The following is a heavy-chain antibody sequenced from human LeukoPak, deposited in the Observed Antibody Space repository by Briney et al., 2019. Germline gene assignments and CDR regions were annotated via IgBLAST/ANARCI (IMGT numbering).Heavy chain of an antibody. Sequence: GGSLRLSCAASGFTFSSYWMSWVRQAPGKGLEWVSYISSSGSTKHYADSVKGRFTMSRDNAKNSLYLRMNSLRAEDTAVYYCARVVRGVFYNAFDIWGQGTMVTVSS. CDR3: ARVVRGVFYNAFDI. V-gene: IGHV3-48*04. CDR1: GFTFSSYW. CDR2: ISSSGSTK. D-gene: IGHD3-10*01. J-gene: IGHJ3*02.